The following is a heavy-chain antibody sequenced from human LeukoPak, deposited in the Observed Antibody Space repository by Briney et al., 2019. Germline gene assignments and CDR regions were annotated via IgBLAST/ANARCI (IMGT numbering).Heavy chain of an antibody. V-gene: IGHV3-30-3*01. CDR2: ISYDGSNK. CDR1: GFTFSSYA. Sequence: GGSLRLSCAASGFTFSSYAMHWVRQVPGKGLEWVAVISYDGSNKYYADSVKGRFTISRDNSKNTLYLQMNSLRAEDTAVYYCARDRVGATDYFDYWGQGTLVTVSS. J-gene: IGHJ4*02. CDR3: ARDRVGATDYFDY. D-gene: IGHD1-26*01.